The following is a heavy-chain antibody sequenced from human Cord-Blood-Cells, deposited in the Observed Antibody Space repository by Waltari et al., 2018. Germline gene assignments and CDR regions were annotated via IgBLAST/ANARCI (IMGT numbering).Heavy chain of an antibody. J-gene: IGHJ5*02. CDR2: IYHSGST. CDR1: GYSISSGYY. D-gene: IGHD2-2*01. V-gene: IGHV4-38-2*02. CDR3: ARGVVVVPAAMYNWFDP. Sequence: QVQLQESGPGLVKPSETLSLTCTVSGYSISSGYYWGWIRQHPGKGLEWIGSIYHSGSTYYNPSLKSRVTISVDTSKNQFSLKLSSVTAADTVVYYCARGVVVVPAAMYNWFDPWGQGTLVTVSS.